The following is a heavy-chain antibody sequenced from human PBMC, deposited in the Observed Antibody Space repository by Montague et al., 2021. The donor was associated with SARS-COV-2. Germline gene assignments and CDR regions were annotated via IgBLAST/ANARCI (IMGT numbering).Heavy chain of an antibody. CDR2: IDPSDSYT. D-gene: IGHD2-21*02. J-gene: IGHJ3*02. V-gene: IGHV5-10-1*01. Sequence: QSGAEVKKPGESLRISCKGSGYSFTNYWISWVRQLPGKGLEWMGRIDPSDSYTNYSPSFQGHVTISADKSINTAYLQWSSLKASDTAMYYCARSTTIPGTFDIWGQGTMVTVSA. CDR1: GYSFTNYW. CDR3: ARSTTIPGTFDI.